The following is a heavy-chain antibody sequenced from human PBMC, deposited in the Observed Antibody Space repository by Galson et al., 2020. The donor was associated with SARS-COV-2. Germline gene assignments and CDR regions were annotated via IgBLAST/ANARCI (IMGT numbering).Heavy chain of an antibody. CDR3: AKDGTPYDILTGLDY. V-gene: IGHV3-23*01. J-gene: IGHJ4*01. CDR2: ISGSGGST. CDR1: GFTFSSYA. D-gene: IGHD3-9*01. Sequence: GESLKISCAASGFTFSSYAMSWVRQAPGKGLEWVSAISGSGGSTYYADSVKGRFTISRDNSKNTLYLQMNSLRAEDTAVYYCAKDGTPYDILTGLDYWGHGTLVTVSS.